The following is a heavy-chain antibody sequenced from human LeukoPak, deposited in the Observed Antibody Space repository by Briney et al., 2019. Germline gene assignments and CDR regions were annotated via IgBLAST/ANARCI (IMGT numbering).Heavy chain of an antibody. J-gene: IGHJ4*02. Sequence: PGGSLRLSCAASGFTFSSYAMSWVRQAPGKGLEWVAFIRYDGSNKYYADSVKGRFTISRDNSKNTLYLQMNSLRAEDTAVYYCASGYESYSNYWGQGTLVTVSS. D-gene: IGHD5-12*01. V-gene: IGHV3-30*02. CDR2: IRYDGSNK. CDR1: GFTFSSYA. CDR3: ASGYESYSNY.